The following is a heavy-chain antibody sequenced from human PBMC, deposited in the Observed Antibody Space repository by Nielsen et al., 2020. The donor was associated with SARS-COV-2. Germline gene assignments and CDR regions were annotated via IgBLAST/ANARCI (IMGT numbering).Heavy chain of an antibody. CDR1: GYTFTGYY. J-gene: IGHJ6*02. CDR2: INTNSGGT. CDR3: ASRNVGYYYYGMDV. V-gene: IGHV1-2*06. Sequence: ASVKVSCKASGYTFTGYYMHWVRQAPGKGLAWMGRINTNSGGTNYAQKLQGRVTMTTDTSTSTAYMELRSLRSDDTAVYYCASRNVGYYYYGMDVWGQGTTVTVSS. D-gene: IGHD1-1*01.